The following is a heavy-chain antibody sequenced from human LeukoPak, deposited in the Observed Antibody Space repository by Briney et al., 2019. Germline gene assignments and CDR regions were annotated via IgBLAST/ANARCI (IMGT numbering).Heavy chain of an antibody. CDR1: GFTFSDYY. J-gene: IGHJ4*02. CDR2: ISTGNII. D-gene: IGHD6-6*01. Sequence: GGSLRLSCAASGFTFSDYYMTWIRQAPGKGLEWVSYISTGNIIYYADSVKGRFTISRDNAKNSLYLQMSSLRAEDTAVYYCAIDRTTYSSSSFDYWGQGTLVTVSS. CDR3: AIDRTTYSSSSFDY. V-gene: IGHV3-11*01.